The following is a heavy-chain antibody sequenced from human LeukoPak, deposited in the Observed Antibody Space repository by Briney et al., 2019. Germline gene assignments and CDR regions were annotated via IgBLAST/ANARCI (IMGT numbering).Heavy chain of an antibody. Sequence: PGRSLRLSCAASGFTFSSYGMHWVRQAPGKGLEWVSVIYSGGSTYYADSVKGRFTISRDNSKNTLYLQMNSLRAEDTAVYYCARERFVYDFWSGYYETPADYYYYGMDVWGQGTTVTVSS. CDR3: ARERFVYDFWSGYYETPADYYYYGMDV. CDR2: IYSGGST. J-gene: IGHJ6*02. CDR1: GFTFSSYG. V-gene: IGHV3-53*01. D-gene: IGHD3-3*01.